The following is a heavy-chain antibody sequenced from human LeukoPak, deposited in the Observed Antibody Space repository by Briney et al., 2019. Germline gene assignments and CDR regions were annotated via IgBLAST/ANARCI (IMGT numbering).Heavy chain of an antibody. V-gene: IGHV3-23*01. J-gene: IGHJ1*01. CDR1: GFTFSSYA. D-gene: IGHD6-13*01. CDR3: AKSDPTGYSSSWYVEYFQH. CDR2: ISGSGGST. Sequence: PGGSLRLSCAASGFTFSSYAMSWVRQAPGKGLEWVSAISGSGGSTYYADSVKGRFTISRDNSKNTLYLQMNSLRAEDTAVYYCAKSDPTGYSSSWYVEYFQHWGQGTLVTVSS.